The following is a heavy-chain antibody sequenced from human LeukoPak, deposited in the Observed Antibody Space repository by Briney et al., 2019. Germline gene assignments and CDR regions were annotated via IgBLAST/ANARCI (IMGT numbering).Heavy chain of an antibody. J-gene: IGHJ6*02. CDR2: ISSSGSTI. CDR3: ARGENPIVVVVAASYYGMDV. CDR1: GFTFSDYY. D-gene: IGHD2-15*01. V-gene: IGHV3-11*01. Sequence: PGGSLRLSCAASGFTFSDYYMSWIRQAPGKGLEWVSYISSSGSTIYYADSVKGRFTISRDNAKNSLYLQMNSLRAEDTAVYYCARGENPIVVVVAASYYGMDVWGQGTTVTVSS.